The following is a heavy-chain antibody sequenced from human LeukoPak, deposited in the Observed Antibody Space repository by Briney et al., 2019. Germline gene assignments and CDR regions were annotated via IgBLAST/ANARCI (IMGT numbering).Heavy chain of an antibody. V-gene: IGHV4-31*03. CDR2: IEYIGST. CDR3: ARDNRRFGEKGGMDV. CDR1: GGSVRNGGYY. Sequence: PSETLSLTCTISGGSVRNGGYYWTWIRQHPGNGLEWIAYIEYIGSTYYNPSLKSRVTLSVDTSKNQFSLKLSSVTAADTAVYYCARDNRRFGEKGGMDVWGQGTTVSASS. D-gene: IGHD3-10*01. J-gene: IGHJ6*02.